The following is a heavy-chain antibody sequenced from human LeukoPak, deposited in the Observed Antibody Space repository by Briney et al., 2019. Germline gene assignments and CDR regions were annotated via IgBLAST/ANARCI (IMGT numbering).Heavy chain of an antibody. CDR2: IKQDGSER. CDR3: ARDRALYNSRGYYYTEDDY. J-gene: IGHJ4*02. CDR1: GFPFSNYW. D-gene: IGHD3-22*01. V-gene: IGHV3-7*01. Sequence: GGSLRLSCTASGFPFSNYWMSWVRQAPGKELEWVANIKQDGSERYYVDSVKGRFTISRDNAKNSLFLQMNSLRADDTALYYCARDRALYNSRGYYYTEDDYWGQGTLVAVSS.